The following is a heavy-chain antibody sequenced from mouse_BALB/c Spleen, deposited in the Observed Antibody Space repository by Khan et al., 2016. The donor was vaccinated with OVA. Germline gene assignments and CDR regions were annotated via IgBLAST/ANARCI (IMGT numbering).Heavy chain of an antibody. CDR3: ARTDYNGSSYYFDY. D-gene: IGHD1-1*01. CDR1: GYSFTDYN. CDR2: IDPYNGGT. Sequence: VQLQQSGPELVKPGASVKVSCKASGYSFTDYNMFWVKQSHGKSLEWIGYIDPYNGGTSYNQKFKGKATLTVDKSSSTAFMHLSSLTSEASAIFYGARTDYNGSSYYFDYWGQGTTLTVSS. V-gene: IGHV1S135*01. J-gene: IGHJ2*01.